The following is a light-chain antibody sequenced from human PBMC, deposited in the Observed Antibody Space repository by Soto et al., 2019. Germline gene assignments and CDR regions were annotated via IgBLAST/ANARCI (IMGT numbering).Light chain of an antibody. Sequence: EIVLTHSPGTLSLSPGERATLSCRASLTISDNYLAWYQQKAGQAPRLVIYDASNRATGIPDRFSASGSGTDFTLTISRLEPEDFAVYYCQQYSMAPLTFGQGTKVE. CDR1: LTISDNY. J-gene: IGKJ1*01. CDR2: DAS. CDR3: QQYSMAPLT. V-gene: IGKV3-20*01.